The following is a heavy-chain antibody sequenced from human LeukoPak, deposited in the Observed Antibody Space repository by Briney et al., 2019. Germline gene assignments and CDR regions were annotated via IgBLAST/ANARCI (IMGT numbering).Heavy chain of an antibody. V-gene: IGHV3-66*01. CDR3: ARDLLAYCGGDCYSGG. CDR2: IYSGGST. CDR1: GFTVSSNY. Sequence: GGSLRLSCAASGFTVSSNYMSWVRQAPGKGLEWVSVIYSGGSTYYADSVKGRFTIPRDNSKNTLYLQMNSLRAEDTAVYYCARDLLAYCGGDCYSGGWGQGTLVTVSS. J-gene: IGHJ4*02. D-gene: IGHD2-21*02.